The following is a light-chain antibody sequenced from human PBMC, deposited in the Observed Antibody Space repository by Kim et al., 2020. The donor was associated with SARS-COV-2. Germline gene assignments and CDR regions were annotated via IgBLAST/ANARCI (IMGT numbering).Light chain of an antibody. CDR1: RDISGN. J-gene: IGKJ1*01. CDR2: NTS. Sequence: VSPGEGATLSCRASRDISGNLAWYQQKPGQAPRLLIFNTSTRPNGISARFSGRGSGTEFTRTISSLQSEDFAIYYCQQYDNWPRTFGQGTKVDIK. CDR3: QQYDNWPRT. V-gene: IGKV3-15*01.